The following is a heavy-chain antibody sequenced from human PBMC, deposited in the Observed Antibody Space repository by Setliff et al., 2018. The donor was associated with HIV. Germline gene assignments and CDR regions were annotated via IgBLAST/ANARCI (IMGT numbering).Heavy chain of an antibody. D-gene: IGHD3-10*01. J-gene: IGHJ4*02. V-gene: IGHV4-59*05. CDR1: GGSINTYY. Sequence: SETLSLTCTVSGGSINTYYWSWIRQPAGKGLEWIGSVYYSGATYYNPSLTSRVTISVDTSRNQFSLKLRSVTAADTAAYYCARLGYVSGGFYKTPGPYYFDYWGQGALVTVSS. CDR2: VYYSGAT. CDR3: ARLGYVSGGFYKTPGPYYFDY.